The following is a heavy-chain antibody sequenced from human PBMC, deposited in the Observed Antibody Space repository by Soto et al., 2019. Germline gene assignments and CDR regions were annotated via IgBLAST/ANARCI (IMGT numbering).Heavy chain of an antibody. CDR2: IDPSDSYT. CDR1: GYSFTRYW. Sequence: EVQLVQSGAEVKKPGESLRISCKGSGYSFTRYWISWVRQMPGKGLEWMGRIDPSDSYTNYSPSFQGHVTISADKSISTAYLQWSSLKASDTAMYYCARHWDLDIVVVPAAIYAFDIWGQGTMVTVSS. J-gene: IGHJ3*02. D-gene: IGHD2-2*03. CDR3: ARHWDLDIVVVPAAIYAFDI. V-gene: IGHV5-10-1*03.